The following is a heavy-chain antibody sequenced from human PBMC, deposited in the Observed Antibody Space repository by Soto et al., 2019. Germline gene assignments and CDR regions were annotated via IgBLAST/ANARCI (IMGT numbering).Heavy chain of an antibody. J-gene: IGHJ3*02. D-gene: IGHD6-19*01. Sequence: QVQLVESGGGVVQPGRSLRLSCAASGFTFSSYGMHWVRQAPGKGLEWVAVIWYDASNKYYADSVKGRFTISRDNSKNTLYLQMNSLGGDDTAVYYCATLASKNGFDIWGQGTMVTVSS. CDR1: GFTFSSYG. V-gene: IGHV3-33*01. CDR3: ATLASKNGFDI. CDR2: IWYDASNK.